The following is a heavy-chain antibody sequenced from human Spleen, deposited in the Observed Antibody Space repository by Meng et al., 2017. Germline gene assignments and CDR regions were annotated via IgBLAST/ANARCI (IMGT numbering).Heavy chain of an antibody. Sequence: SETLSLTCAVSGGSISSYYWSWIRQPPGKGLEWIGYIYYSGSTNYNPSLKSRVIISVDTSKNQFSLKLSSVTAADTAVYYCAATLYSSGWTRSFDYWGQGTLVTVSS. CDR1: GGSISSYY. V-gene: IGHV4-59*12. CDR2: IYYSGST. D-gene: IGHD6-19*01. J-gene: IGHJ4*02. CDR3: AATLYSSGWTRSFDY.